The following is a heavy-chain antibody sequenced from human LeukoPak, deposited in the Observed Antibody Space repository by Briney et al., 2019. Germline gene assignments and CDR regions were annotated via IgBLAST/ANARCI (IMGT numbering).Heavy chain of an antibody. Sequence: HPGGSLRLSCLTSGFTLSTNAMSWVRQAPGKGLEWISGISGSGASTYYADSVKGRFTISRDDSRNTLYLQMNSLGGDDTAVYYCAKDVGKWESLHFFDYWGQGTLVTVSS. CDR2: ISGSGAST. D-gene: IGHD1-26*01. J-gene: IGHJ4*02. CDR3: AKDVGKWESLHFFDY. V-gene: IGHV3-23*01. CDR1: GFTLSTNA.